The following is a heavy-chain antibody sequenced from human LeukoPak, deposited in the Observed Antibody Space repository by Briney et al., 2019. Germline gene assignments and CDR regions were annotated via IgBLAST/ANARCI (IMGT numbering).Heavy chain of an antibody. D-gene: IGHD1-26*01. V-gene: IGHV1-2*02. CDR2: INPNSGGT. CDR3: ARDRVGATTRWFDP. CDR1: GYTFTGYY. J-gene: IGHJ5*02. Sequence: GASVKVSCKASGYTFTGYYMHWVRQAPGQGLEWMGWINPNSGGTNYAQKFQGRVTMTRDTSISTAYTELSRLKSDDTAVYYCARDRVGATTRWFDPWGQGTLVTVSS.